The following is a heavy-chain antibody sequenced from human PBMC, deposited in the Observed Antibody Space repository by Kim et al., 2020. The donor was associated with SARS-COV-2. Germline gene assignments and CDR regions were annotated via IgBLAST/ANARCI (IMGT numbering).Heavy chain of an antibody. Sequence: DYAAPVKGRFTISRDDSKNTLYLQMNSLKTEDTAVYYCTTGYLVGATTCPWGQGTLVTVSS. V-gene: IGHV3-15*01. J-gene: IGHJ5*02. D-gene: IGHD1-26*01. CDR3: TTGYLVGATTCP.